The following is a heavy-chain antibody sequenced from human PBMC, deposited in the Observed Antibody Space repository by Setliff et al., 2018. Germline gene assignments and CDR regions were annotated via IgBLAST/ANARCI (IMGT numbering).Heavy chain of an antibody. CDR1: GDSISSSSYY. J-gene: IGHJ4*02. CDR2: FFYTGST. D-gene: IGHD6-19*01. Sequence: SETLSLTCNVSGDSISSSSYYWGWIRQPTGKGLEWIGSFFYTGSTYYNPSLKSRVTLSVDTSKNHFSLRVSSVTAADTAVYYCARVGPNSSGWYFDFWGQGTLVTGSS. CDR3: ARVGPNSSGWYFDF. V-gene: IGHV4-39*07.